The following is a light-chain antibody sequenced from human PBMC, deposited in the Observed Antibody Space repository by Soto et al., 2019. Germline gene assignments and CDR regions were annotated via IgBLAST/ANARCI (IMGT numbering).Light chain of an antibody. J-gene: IGLJ1*01. CDR2: EVS. Sequence: QSALTQPASVSGSPGQSITISCTGTSSDVGGYHYVSWYQQYPGKAPKLVIYEVSNRPSGVSNRFSGSKSGNTASLTISGLQAEDEADYYCSSYTSSSTRVFGTGTKV. V-gene: IGLV2-14*01. CDR1: SSDVGGYHY. CDR3: SSYTSSSTRV.